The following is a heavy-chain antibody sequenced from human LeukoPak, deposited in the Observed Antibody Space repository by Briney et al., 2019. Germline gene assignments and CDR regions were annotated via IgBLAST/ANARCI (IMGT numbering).Heavy chain of an antibody. V-gene: IGHV3-23*01. D-gene: IGHD5-18*01. Sequence: PGGSLRLSCAASGFTFSNYAMSWVRQAPGKGLEWVSAISGSASSTYHADSVKGRFTISRDNSKNTLYLQMNSLRADDTAVYYCARDAGYGYDRFDYWGQGTQVTVSS. CDR3: ARDAGYGYDRFDY. CDR1: GFTFSNYA. CDR2: ISGSASST. J-gene: IGHJ4*02.